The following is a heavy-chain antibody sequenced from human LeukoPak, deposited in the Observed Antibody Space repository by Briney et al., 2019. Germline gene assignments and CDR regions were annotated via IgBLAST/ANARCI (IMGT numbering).Heavy chain of an antibody. CDR3: ARDLGYCTNGACHARFDY. D-gene: IGHD2-8*01. J-gene: IGHJ4*02. Sequence: PGGSLRLSCAASGFTFSSHNMNWVRQTPGKGLEWVASIKEDGSERQYVDSVKGRFSISRDNTKGSLFLQLNSLRAEDTAVYYCARDLGYCTNGACHARFDYWGQGTLVTVSS. V-gene: IGHV3-7*03. CDR2: IKEDGSER. CDR1: GFTFSSHN.